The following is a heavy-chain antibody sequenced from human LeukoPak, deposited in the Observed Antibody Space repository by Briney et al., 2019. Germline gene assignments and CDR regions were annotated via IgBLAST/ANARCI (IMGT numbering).Heavy chain of an antibody. CDR3: ARDLEGRFDP. J-gene: IGHJ5*02. CDR1: GGTFSSYA. Sequence: GASVKVSCKASGGTFSSYAISWVRQAPGQGLEWMGRIIPILGIANYAQKFQGRVTITADKSASTAYMELSSLRSEDTAVYYCARDLEGRFDPWGQGTLVTVSS. V-gene: IGHV1-69*04. CDR2: IIPILGIA.